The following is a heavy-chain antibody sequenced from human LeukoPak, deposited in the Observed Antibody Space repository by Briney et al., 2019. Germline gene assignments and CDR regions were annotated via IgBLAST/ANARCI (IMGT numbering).Heavy chain of an antibody. V-gene: IGHV3-53*01. J-gene: IGHJ4*02. CDR1: GFTVSSNY. CDR2: IYSGDST. Sequence: PGGSLRLSCAASGFTVSSNYMSWVRQAPGKGLEWVSVIYSGDSTYYADSVKGRFTISRDNSKNTLYLQMKSLRAEDTAVYYCASLSPLYYDSSGYSYWGQGTLVTVSS. D-gene: IGHD3-22*01. CDR3: ASLSPLYYDSSGYSY.